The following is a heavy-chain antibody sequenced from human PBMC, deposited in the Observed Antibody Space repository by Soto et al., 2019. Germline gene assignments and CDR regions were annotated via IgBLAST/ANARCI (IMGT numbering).Heavy chain of an antibody. J-gene: IGHJ5*02. Sequence: QVQLQESGPGLVKPSQTLSLTCTVSGGSISSSDYYWSWIRQHPGKGLEWIGTIYFSGATYYNPSLTSRVTISVDTSKSQFSLKLSSVTAADTAVYYCARRDRSGFSYWLDTWGQGTLVTVSS. CDR3: ARRDRSGFSYWLDT. CDR1: GGSISSSDYY. CDR2: IYFSGAT. V-gene: IGHV4-31*03. D-gene: IGHD3-22*01.